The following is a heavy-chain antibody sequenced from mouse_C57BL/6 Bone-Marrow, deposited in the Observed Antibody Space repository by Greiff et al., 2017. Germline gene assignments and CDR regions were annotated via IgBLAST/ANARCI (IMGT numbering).Heavy chain of an antibody. J-gene: IGHJ3*01. Sequence: QVQLQQPGAELVRPGTSVKLSCKASGYTFTSYWMHWVKQRPGQGLEWIGVIDPSDSYTNYHQQFKGKATLTVDTSSSTAYMQLCILTAEDSAFYYCSSPLLLRFAYWGQGTLVTVSA. CDR1: GYTFTSYW. V-gene: IGHV1-59*01. CDR3: SSPLLLRFAY. CDR2: IDPSDSYT. D-gene: IGHD1-1*01.